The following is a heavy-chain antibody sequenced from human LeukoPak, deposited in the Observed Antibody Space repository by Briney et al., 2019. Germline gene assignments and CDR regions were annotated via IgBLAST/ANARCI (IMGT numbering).Heavy chain of an antibody. Sequence: GGSLRLSCAASGFSLSSYAMSWVRQAPGKGLEWVSAISSTDAGTYHADSVRGRFTISRDNSKNTLYLQMNSLRAEDTAVYYCAKHIGAARPPNWGQGTLVTVSS. CDR2: ISSTDAGT. J-gene: IGHJ4*02. D-gene: IGHD6-6*01. CDR3: AKHIGAARPPN. V-gene: IGHV3-23*01. CDR1: GFSLSSYA.